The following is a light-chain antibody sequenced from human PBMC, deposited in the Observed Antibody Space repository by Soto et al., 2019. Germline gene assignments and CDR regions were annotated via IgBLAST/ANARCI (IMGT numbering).Light chain of an antibody. CDR3: QSYDNTLVGLI. V-gene: IGLV2-8*01. CDR2: EVS. CDR1: SSDVGGYNY. J-gene: IGLJ2*01. Sequence: QSVLTQPPSASGSPGQSVTISCTGTSSDVGGYNYVSWYQQHPGKAPKLMIYEVSKRPSGVPDRFSGSKSGNTASLTVSGLQAEDEADFYCQSYDNTLVGLIFGGGTKLTVL.